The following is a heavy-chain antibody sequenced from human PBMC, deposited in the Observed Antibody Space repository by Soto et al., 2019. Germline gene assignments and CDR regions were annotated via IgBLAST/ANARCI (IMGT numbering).Heavy chain of an antibody. J-gene: IGHJ6*03. Sequence: GGSLRLSCAASGFTFSSYWMHWVRQAPGKGLVWVSRINSDGSSTSYADSVKGRFTISRDNAKNTLYLQMNSLRAEDTAVYYCARGNAGYYYYMDVWGKGTTVTVSS. V-gene: IGHV3-74*01. CDR1: GFTFSSYW. CDR2: INSDGSST. D-gene: IGHD1-1*01. CDR3: ARGNAGYYYYMDV.